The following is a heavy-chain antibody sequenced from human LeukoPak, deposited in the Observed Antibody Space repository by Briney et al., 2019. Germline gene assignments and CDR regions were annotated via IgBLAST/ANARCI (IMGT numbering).Heavy chain of an antibody. D-gene: IGHD6-19*01. CDR3: ARDFAGYSSGWGGIDY. CDR1: GGSISSHY. Sequence: SETLSLTCTVSGGSISSHYWSWIRQPPGKGLEWTGYIYYSGSTNYNPSLKSRVTISVDTSKNQFSLKLSSVTAADTAVYYCARDFAGYSSGWGGIDYWGQGTLVTVSS. V-gene: IGHV4-59*11. CDR2: IYYSGST. J-gene: IGHJ4*02.